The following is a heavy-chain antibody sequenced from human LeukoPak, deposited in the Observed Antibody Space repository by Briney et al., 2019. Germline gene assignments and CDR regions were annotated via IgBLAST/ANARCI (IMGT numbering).Heavy chain of an antibody. J-gene: IGHJ4*02. CDR1: GGSISSYY. Sequence: LETLSLTCTVSGGSISSYYWSWIRQPAGQGLEWNVRIYTSGSTNYNPSLKSRVTMSVDTSKNQFSLKLSSVTAADTAVYYCAREDSSGHSDYWGQGTLVTVSS. CDR2: IYTSGST. D-gene: IGHD6-19*01. V-gene: IGHV4-4*07. CDR3: AREDSSGHSDY.